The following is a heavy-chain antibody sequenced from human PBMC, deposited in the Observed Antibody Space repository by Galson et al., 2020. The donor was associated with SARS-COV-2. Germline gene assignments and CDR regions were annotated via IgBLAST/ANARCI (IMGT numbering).Heavy chain of an antibody. V-gene: IGHV4-59*01. CDR2: IYYSGST. J-gene: IGHJ5*02. D-gene: IGHD3-22*01. CDR3: ARAPRGYSDSSGYYYDTNWFDP. Sequence: SETLSLTCTVSGGSISSYYWSWIRQPPGKGLEWIVYIYYSGSTNYNPSLKSRVTISVDTSKNQFSLKLSSVTAADTAVYYCARAPRGYSDSSGYYYDTNWFDPRGQGTLVTVSS. CDR1: GGSISSYY.